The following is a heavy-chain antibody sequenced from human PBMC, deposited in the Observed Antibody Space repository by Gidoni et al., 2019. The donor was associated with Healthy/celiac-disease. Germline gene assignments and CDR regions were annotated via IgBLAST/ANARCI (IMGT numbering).Heavy chain of an antibody. V-gene: IGHV1-69*08. CDR1: GGTFSSYT. J-gene: IGHJ4*02. D-gene: IGHD3-10*01. CDR3: ARDREPYGSGSDYNGVYCDY. Sequence: QVQLVQSGAEVKKPGSSVKVSCKASGGTFSSYTISWVRQAPGQGLKWMGRIIPILGIANYAQKFQGRVTITADKSTSTAYMELSSLRSEDTAVYYCARDREPYGSGSDYNGVYCDYWGQGTLVTVSS. CDR2: IIPILGIA.